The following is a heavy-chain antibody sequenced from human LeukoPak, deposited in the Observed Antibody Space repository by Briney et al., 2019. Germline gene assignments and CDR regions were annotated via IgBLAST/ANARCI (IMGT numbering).Heavy chain of an antibody. CDR1: GFTFSSHA. CDR3: AKGSYYDSSGSFYFDY. CDR2: ISGSGDNT. V-gene: IGHV3-23*01. Sequence: GGSRRLSCAASGFTFSSHAMSWVRQAPGKGLEWVSGISGSGDNTYYADSVKGRFTISRDNSKNTLYVQVNSLGTEDTAAYYCAKGSYYDSSGSFYFDYWGQGTLVTVSS. D-gene: IGHD3-22*01. J-gene: IGHJ4*02.